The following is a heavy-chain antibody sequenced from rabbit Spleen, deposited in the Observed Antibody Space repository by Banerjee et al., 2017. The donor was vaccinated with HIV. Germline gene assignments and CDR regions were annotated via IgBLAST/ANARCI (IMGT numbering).Heavy chain of an antibody. V-gene: IGHV1S40*01. Sequence: QSLEESGGGLVQPEGSLTLTCTASGFSFSSTYYMCWVRQAPGKGLEWIACIDAGSSGKTGYATWAKGRFTISRASSTVDLKMTSLTAADTATYFCASSSGAYAYFTFWGQGTLVTVS. J-gene: IGHJ4*01. CDR1: GFSFSSTYY. D-gene: IGHD1-1*01. CDR2: IDAGSSGKT. CDR3: ASSSGAYAYFTF.